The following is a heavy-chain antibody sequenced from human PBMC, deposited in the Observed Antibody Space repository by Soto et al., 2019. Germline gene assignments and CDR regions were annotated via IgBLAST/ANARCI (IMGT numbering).Heavy chain of an antibody. Sequence: QITLKESGPTVVKPTQTLTLTCTFSGFSVSTSGVGVAWIRQPPGKALEWLALIYWDDDKRYSPFLQSRVTITKXXSKNQVVLTRTNMDPVDTATYYCARTGGRGAGMDVWGQGTTVTVSS. CDR2: IYWDDDK. D-gene: IGHD2-15*01. CDR1: GFSVSTSGVG. CDR3: ARTGGRGAGMDV. V-gene: IGHV2-5*02. J-gene: IGHJ6*02.